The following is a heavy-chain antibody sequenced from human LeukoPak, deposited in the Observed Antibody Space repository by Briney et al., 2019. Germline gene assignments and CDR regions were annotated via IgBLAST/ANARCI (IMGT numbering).Heavy chain of an antibody. CDR1: GFSFSTYG. J-gene: IGHJ2*01. D-gene: IGHD3-10*01. V-gene: IGHV3-33*01. Sequence: PGRSLRLSCEASGFSFSTYGMHWVRQAPGKGLEWVALIWFDGSNKHYADSVKGRFTVSRDNSKNTMYLQMDSLRAEETAVYYCARVVSYYGSSYRLLDLWGRGTLVTVSS. CDR3: ARVVSYYGSSYRLLDL. CDR2: IWFDGSNK.